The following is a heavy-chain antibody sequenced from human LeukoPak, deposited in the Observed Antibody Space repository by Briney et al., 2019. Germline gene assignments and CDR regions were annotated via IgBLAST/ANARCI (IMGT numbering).Heavy chain of an antibody. CDR2: INPSGGST. J-gene: IGHJ4*02. Sequence: ASVKVSCKASGYTFTSYYMHWVRQAPGQGLEWMGIINPSGGSTSYAQKFQGRVTMTRDTSTSTVYMELSSLRSEDAAVYYCARDGYGLPFDYWGQGTLVTVSS. V-gene: IGHV1-46*01. CDR3: ARDGYGLPFDY. CDR1: GYTFTSYY. D-gene: IGHD5-18*01.